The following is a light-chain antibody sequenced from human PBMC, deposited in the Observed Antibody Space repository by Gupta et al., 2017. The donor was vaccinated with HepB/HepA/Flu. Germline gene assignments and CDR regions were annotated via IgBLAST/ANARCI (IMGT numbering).Light chain of an antibody. Sequence: QSALTPPASVSGSPGQSLTVPCIGTGTDIGGYEFFFWYQQQPGKAPKLIIFDVSHRPSGIANRFSGSKSADTASPTISGLKAEDEADYYCTSYTSSNNWVFGGGTKVTVL. CDR2: DVS. J-gene: IGLJ3*02. V-gene: IGLV2-14*03. CDR1: GTDIGGYEF. CDR3: TSYTSSNNWV.